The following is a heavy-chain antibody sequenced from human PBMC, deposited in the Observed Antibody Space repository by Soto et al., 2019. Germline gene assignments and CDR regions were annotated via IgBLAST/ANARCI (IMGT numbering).Heavy chain of an antibody. V-gene: IGHV6-1*01. CDR2: TYYRSKWYN. J-gene: IGHJ4*02. D-gene: IGHD6-19*01. CDR3: ARDPVPGYKSFDY. CDR1: GDSVSSNSAT. Sequence: SQTLSLTCAISGDSVSSNSATWNLIRQSPSRGLEWLGRTYYRSKWYNDYAVSVKSRITVNPDTSKNQFSLQLNSLTPEDTAVYYCARDPVPGYKSFDYWGQGTLVTVSS.